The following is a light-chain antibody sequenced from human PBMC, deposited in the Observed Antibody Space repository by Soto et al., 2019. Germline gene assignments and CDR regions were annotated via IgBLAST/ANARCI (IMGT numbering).Light chain of an antibody. V-gene: IGKV3-20*01. CDR3: QHVAT. CDR1: QSVSSSY. Sequence: EIVLTQSPGTLSLSPGERATLSCRASQSVSSSYLAWYQQKPGQAPRLLIYGASSRATGIPDRFSGSGSGTDFTLTISRLEPEDFAVYYCQHVATFGQGNKVDIK. CDR2: GAS. J-gene: IGKJ1*01.